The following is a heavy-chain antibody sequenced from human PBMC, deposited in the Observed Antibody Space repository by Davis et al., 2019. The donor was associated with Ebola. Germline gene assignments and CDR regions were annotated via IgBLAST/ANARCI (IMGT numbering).Heavy chain of an antibody. J-gene: IGHJ6*04. CDR1: GFAFDSYA. V-gene: IGHV3-23*01. CDR3: AKGWINVIRFLLWSHDPNYYDLDV. CDR2: ISGGGGDR. D-gene: IGHD3-3*01. Sequence: GGSLRLSCAASGFAFDSYAMHWVRQLPGTGLEWVSSISGGGGDRKYADSVKGRFTVSRDNSKNMLFLQMNSLRAEDTAVYYCAKGWINVIRFLLWSHDPNYYDLDVWGKGTTVTVSS.